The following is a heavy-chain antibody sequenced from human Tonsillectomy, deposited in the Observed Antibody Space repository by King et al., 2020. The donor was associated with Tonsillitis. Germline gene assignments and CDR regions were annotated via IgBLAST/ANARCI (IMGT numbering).Heavy chain of an antibody. D-gene: IGHD3-10*01. CDR2: IKRDGSST. CDR3: ARNYYSGSGSYYGLSDDFDI. V-gene: IGHV3-74*01. J-gene: IGHJ3*02. CDR1: GLTFSSYW. Sequence: VQLVESGGGLVQPGGSLRLSCAASGLTFSSYWMHWVRQAPGRGLVWVSRIKRDGSSTSYADSVKGRFTISRDNAKNTLYMQMNSLRVEDTAVYYCARNYYSGSGSYYGLSDDFDIWGQGTMVTFSS.